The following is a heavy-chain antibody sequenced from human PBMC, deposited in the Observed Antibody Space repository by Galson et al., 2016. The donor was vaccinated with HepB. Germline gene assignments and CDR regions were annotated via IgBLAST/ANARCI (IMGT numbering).Heavy chain of an antibody. CDR2: ISADSGAI. D-gene: IGHD3-10*01. CDR1: GFTFSNYG. V-gene: IGHV3-23*01. J-gene: IGHJ4*02. Sequence: SLRLSCAGSGFTFSNYGMSWVRQAPGKGLEWVSVISADSGAIYYADSVKGRFSISRDNSMSTLFLQMNSLRAEDTAIYYCVIMIRGITVGPVDYWGQGTLVTISS. CDR3: VIMIRGITVGPVDY.